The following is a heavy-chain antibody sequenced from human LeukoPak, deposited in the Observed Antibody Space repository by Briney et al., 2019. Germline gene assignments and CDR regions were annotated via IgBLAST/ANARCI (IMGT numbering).Heavy chain of an antibody. Sequence: SVKVSCKASGGTFSNYAISWVRQAPGQGLEWMGRIIPILGIANYAQKFQGRVTITADKSTSTAYMELSSLRSEDTAVYYCARLGDYYGMDVWGQGTTVTVSS. CDR2: IIPILGIA. V-gene: IGHV1-69*04. D-gene: IGHD4-17*01. CDR3: ARLGDYYGMDV. J-gene: IGHJ6*02. CDR1: GGTFSNYA.